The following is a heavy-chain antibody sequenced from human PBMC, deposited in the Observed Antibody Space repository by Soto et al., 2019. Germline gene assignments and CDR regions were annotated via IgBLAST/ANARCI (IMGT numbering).Heavy chain of an antibody. CDR1: GFTFSNAW. V-gene: IGHV3-15*01. Sequence: EVQLVESGGGLVKPGGSLRLSCAASGFTFSNAWMSWVRQAPGKGLEWVGRIKSKTDGGTTDYAAPVKGRFTISRDDAKNTLYLQMNSLKTEDTGVYYCTTKLDIVVVPAAMREDDYYMDVWGKGTTVTVSS. CDR2: IKSKTDGGTT. D-gene: IGHD2-2*01. CDR3: TTKLDIVVVPAAMREDDYYMDV. J-gene: IGHJ6*03.